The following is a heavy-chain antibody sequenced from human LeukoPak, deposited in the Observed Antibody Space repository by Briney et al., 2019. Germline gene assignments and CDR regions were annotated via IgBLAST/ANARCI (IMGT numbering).Heavy chain of an antibody. J-gene: IGHJ4*02. CDR1: GFAFSNSG. CDR3: AKETWGTYFYGTNGYQFDH. D-gene: IGHD1-7*01. V-gene: IGHV3-33*06. CDR2: IWYDGTIQ. Sequence: GGSLRLSCAAPGFAFSNSGMHWVRQAPGKGLEWVAVIWYDGTIQYYADSVQGRFTVSGDNSKNTLYLRLNSLRDEDTAVYYCAKETWGTYFYGTNGYQFDHWGQGSLVTVSS.